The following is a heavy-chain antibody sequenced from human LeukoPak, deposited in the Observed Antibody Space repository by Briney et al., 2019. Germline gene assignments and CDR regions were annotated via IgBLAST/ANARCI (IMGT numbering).Heavy chain of an antibody. CDR3: ARDIVVVVASGMDV. CDR1: GGTFSSYA. J-gene: IGHJ6*02. V-gene: IGHV1-69*04. CDR2: IIPILGIA. D-gene: IGHD2-15*01. Sequence: ASVHVSCKASGGTFSSYAISWVRQAPGQGREWMGRIIPILGIANYAQKFQGRVTITADKSTSTAYMELSSLRSEDTAVYYCARDIVVVVASGMDVWGQGTTVTVSS.